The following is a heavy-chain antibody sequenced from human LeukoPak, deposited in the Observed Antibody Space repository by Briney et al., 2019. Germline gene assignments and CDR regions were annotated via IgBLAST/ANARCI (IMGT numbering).Heavy chain of an antibody. V-gene: IGHV1-69*13. CDR1: GGTFSCYA. D-gene: IGHD1-26*01. J-gene: IGHJ4*02. CDR2: IIPIFGTA. Sequence: SVKVSCKASGGTFSCYAISWVRQAPGQGLEWMGGIIPIFGTANYAQKFQGRVTITADESTSTAYMELSSLRSEDTAVYYCARDPHYSGSYYEPGCWGQGTLVTVSS. CDR3: ARDPHYSGSYYEPGC.